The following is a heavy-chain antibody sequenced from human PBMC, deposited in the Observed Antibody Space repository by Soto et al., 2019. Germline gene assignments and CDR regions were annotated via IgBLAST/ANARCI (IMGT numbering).Heavy chain of an antibody. CDR3: AREGSMIVVVPHLFDY. V-gene: IGHV1-18*04. CDR1: DYTFTSYG. D-gene: IGHD3-22*01. Sequence: ASVKVSCKPSDYTFTSYGISWVRQAPGQGLEWMGWISAYDGSTKYAHNLQGRVTMTTDTSTRTAYLELRSLRSDDTAVYYCAREGSMIVVVPHLFDYWGQGALVTVSS. CDR2: ISAYDGST. J-gene: IGHJ4*02.